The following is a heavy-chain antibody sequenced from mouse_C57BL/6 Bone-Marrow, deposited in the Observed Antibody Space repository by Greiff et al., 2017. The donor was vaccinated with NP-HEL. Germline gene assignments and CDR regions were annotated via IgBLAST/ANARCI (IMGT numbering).Heavy chain of an antibody. CDR2: IDPNSGGT. J-gene: IGHJ4*01. V-gene: IGHV1-72*01. D-gene: IGHD2-4*01. CDR1: GYTFTSYW. CDR3: ARGAMIKEEYYYAMDY. Sequence: QVQLKQPGAELVKPGASVKLSCKASGYTFTSYWMHWVKQRPGRGLEWIGRIDPNSGGTKYNEKFKSKATLTVDKPSSTAYMQLSSLTSEDSAVYYCARGAMIKEEYYYAMDYWGQGTSVTVSS.